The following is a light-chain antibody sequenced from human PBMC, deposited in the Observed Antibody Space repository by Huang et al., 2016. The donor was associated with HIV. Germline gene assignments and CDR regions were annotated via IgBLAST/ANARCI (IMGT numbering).Light chain of an antibody. Sequence: IQLTQSPTSLSASVGDRVAIACRASQAIGTYLNWFQQKPGRAPKLLISGVSSLHTGVPSRCIGSGSGTEFTLTIRGLQFDDFAIYFCQQSYSALITFGQGTRLEMK. CDR1: QAIGTY. J-gene: IGKJ5*01. CDR3: QQSYSALIT. V-gene: IGKV1-39*01. CDR2: GVS.